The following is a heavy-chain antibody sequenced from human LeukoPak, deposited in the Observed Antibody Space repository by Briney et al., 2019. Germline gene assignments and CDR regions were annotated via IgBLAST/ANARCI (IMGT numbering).Heavy chain of an antibody. CDR1: GGTFSSYA. D-gene: IGHD3-22*01. J-gene: IGHJ3*02. Sequence: SVKVSCKASGGTFSSYAISWVRQAPGQGLEWMGGIIPIFGTANYAQKFQRRVTITADESTSRAYMELSSLRSEDTAVYYCARDVRSSGYFYTANAFDIWGQGTMVTVSS. CDR2: IIPIFGTA. V-gene: IGHV1-69*13. CDR3: ARDVRSSGYFYTANAFDI.